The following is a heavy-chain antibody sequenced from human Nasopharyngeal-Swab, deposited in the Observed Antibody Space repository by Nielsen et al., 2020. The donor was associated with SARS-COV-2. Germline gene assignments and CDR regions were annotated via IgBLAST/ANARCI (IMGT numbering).Heavy chain of an antibody. J-gene: IGHJ4*02. CDR3: ANAAGTSDY. V-gene: IGHV3-30*18. D-gene: IGHD6-13*01. CDR1: GFTFSRYG. Sequence: GGSLRLSCAASGFTFSRYGMHWVRQAPGKVLEWVAVISYDGSNKYYADSVKGRFTISRDNSKNTLYLQMNSLRAEDTAVYYCANAAGTSDYWGQGTLVTVSS. CDR2: ISYDGSNK.